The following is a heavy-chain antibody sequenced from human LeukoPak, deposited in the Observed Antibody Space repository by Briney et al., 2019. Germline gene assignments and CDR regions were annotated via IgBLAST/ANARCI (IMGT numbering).Heavy chain of an antibody. Sequence: GGSLRLSCAASGFTFSSSWMSWVRQAPGKGLEWVANINLDGSQKYYVDSVKGRFTIPRDNAKNTLYLQMNSLRVEDTAVYYCARGRPHGNDYWGQGTLVTVSS. J-gene: IGHJ4*02. CDR3: ARGRPHGNDY. CDR2: INLDGSQK. CDR1: GFTFSSSW. V-gene: IGHV3-7*01. D-gene: IGHD4-23*01.